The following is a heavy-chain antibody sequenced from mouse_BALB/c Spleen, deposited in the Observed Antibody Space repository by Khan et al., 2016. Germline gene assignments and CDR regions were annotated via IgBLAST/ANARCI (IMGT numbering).Heavy chain of an antibody. V-gene: IGHV5-17*02. Sequence: EVQLVESGGGLVQPGGSRKLSCAASGFTFSRFGMHWVRQAPEKGLEWVAYISSGSSNIYYADTLKGRFTISRDNPKNALFLQMTSLRSEDTAMYYCARGDYWGQGTTLTVSS. CDR3: ARGDY. CDR1: GFTFSRFG. CDR2: ISSGSSNI. J-gene: IGHJ2*01.